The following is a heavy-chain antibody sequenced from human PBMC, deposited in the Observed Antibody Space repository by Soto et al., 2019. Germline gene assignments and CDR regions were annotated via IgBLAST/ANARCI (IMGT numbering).Heavy chain of an antibody. CDR3: ASRLDDSSSSSLGAFDI. Sequence: GGSLRLSCAASGFTFSSYSMNWVRQAPGKGLEWVSSISSSSSYIYYADSVKGRFTISRDNAKNSLYLQMNSLRAEDTAVYYCASRLDDSSSSSLGAFDICSQGTMDTGSS. D-gene: IGHD2-2*01. CDR2: ISSSSSYI. J-gene: IGHJ3*02. V-gene: IGHV3-21*01. CDR1: GFTFSSYS.